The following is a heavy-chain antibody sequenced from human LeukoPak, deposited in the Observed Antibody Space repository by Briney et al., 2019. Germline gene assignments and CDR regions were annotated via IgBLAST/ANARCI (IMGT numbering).Heavy chain of an antibody. CDR3: ARDRGHIVVVTANYYYYGMDV. J-gene: IGHJ6*02. CDR1: GYTFTTYY. Sequence: ASVKVSCKASGYTFTTYYMHWVRQAPGQGLEWMGITNPSGGTTSYPQKFRGRVSMTSDTSTTTVYMELSSLRSEDTAVYYCARDRGHIVVVTANYYYYGMDVWGQGTTVTVSS. D-gene: IGHD2-21*02. V-gene: IGHV1-46*01. CDR2: TNPSGGTT.